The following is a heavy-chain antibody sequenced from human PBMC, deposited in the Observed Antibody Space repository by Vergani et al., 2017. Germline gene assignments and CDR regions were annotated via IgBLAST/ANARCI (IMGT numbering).Heavy chain of an antibody. J-gene: IGHJ5*02. Sequence: QLQLQESGPGLVKPSETLSLTCTVSGGSISSSSYYWGWIRQPPGKGLEWIGSIYYSGSTSYNPSLKSRVTISVDTSKNQFSLKLSSVTAADTAVYYCARLTAPNRFWNGYYDGWFDPWGQGTLVTVSS. D-gene: IGHD3-3*01. CDR1: GGSISSSSYY. CDR2: IYYSGST. CDR3: ARLTAPNRFWNGYYDGWFDP. V-gene: IGHV4-39*01.